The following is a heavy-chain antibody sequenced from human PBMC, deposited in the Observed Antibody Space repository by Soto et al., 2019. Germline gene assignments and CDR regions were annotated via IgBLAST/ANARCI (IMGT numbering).Heavy chain of an antibody. CDR2: INHSGST. D-gene: IGHD3-3*01. V-gene: IGHV4-34*01. CDR3: ARSLRGYYPPLNYYGMDV. CDR1: GGPFSGYY. Sequence: SETLSLTCAVYGGPFSGYYWSWIRQPPGKGLEWIGEINHSGSTNYNPSLKSRVTISVDTSKNQFSLKLSSVTAADTAVYYCARSLRGYYPPLNYYGMDVWGQGTTVTVSS. J-gene: IGHJ6*02.